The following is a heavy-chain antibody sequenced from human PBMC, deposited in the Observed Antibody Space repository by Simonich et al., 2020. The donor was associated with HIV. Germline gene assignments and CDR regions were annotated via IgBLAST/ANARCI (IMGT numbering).Heavy chain of an antibody. Sequence: EVQLVQSGAAVKKPGESLKISCKGSGYNFPKSWIGWVRQMPGKGLAWTCIIYPGDSDPPYSPPSQGHVTISADKSISTAYLQWSSLKASDTAMYYCVRRMAGTDAFDIWGQGTMVTVSS. CDR2: IYPGDSDP. CDR3: VRRMAGTDAFDI. V-gene: IGHV5-51*03. D-gene: IGHD6-19*01. CDR1: GYNFPKSW. J-gene: IGHJ3*02.